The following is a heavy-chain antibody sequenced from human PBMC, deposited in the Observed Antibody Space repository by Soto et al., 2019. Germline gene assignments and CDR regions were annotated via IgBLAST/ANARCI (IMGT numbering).Heavy chain of an antibody. D-gene: IGHD1-26*01. CDR2: ISYDGSNK. Sequence: GGSLRLSCAASGFTFSSYGMHWVRQAPGKGLEWVAVISYDGSNKYYADSVKGRFTISRDNSKNTLYLQMNSLRAEDTAVYYCAEVVGARGNYYYYGMDVWGQGTTVTVSS. CDR3: AEVVGARGNYYYYGMDV. V-gene: IGHV3-30*18. CDR1: GFTFSSYG. J-gene: IGHJ6*02.